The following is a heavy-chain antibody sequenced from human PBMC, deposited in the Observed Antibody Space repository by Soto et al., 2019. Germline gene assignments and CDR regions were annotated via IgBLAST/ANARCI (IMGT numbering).Heavy chain of an antibody. V-gene: IGHV3-33*01. CDR1: GFTFRHFG. CDR3: ARDLSDY. CDR2: IWYDGSNK. Sequence: QVQLVESGGDVVQPGRSLRLSCVASGFTFRHFGMHWVRQAPGKGLEWLALIWYDGSNKDYADSVKGRFTISRDNSKNTLYLQMNSLRAEDTAVYYCARDLSDYWGQGTLVTVSS. J-gene: IGHJ4*02.